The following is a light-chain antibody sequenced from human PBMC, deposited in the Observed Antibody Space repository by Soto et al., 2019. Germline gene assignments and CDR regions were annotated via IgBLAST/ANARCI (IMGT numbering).Light chain of an antibody. CDR1: QSVSSNY. J-gene: IGKJ1*01. CDR3: QPYGSSRT. V-gene: IGKV3-20*01. CDR2: GAS. Sequence: EIVLTQSPGTLSLSPGERATLSCRASQSVSSNYLAWYQQKPGQAPRLLIYGASSRATGIPDRFSGSGSGTDFTLSISRLEPEDFAVYYCQPYGSSRTFGQGTKV.